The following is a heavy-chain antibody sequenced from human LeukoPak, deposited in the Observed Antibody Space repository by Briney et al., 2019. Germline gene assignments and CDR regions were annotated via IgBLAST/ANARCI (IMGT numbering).Heavy chain of an antibody. V-gene: IGHV4-34*01. D-gene: IGHD2-2*01. CDR2: INHSGST. J-gene: IGHJ5*02. Sequence: RQPPGXGLEWIGEINHSGSTNYNPSLKSRVTISVDTSKNQFSLKLSSVTAADTAVYYCASATRYCSSTSCLGNWFDPWGQGTLVTVSS. CDR3: ASATRYCSSTSCLGNWFDP.